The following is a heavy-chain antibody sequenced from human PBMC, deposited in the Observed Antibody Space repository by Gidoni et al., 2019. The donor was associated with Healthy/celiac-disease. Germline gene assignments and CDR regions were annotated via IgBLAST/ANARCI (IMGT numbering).Heavy chain of an antibody. Sequence: EWVSAISGSGGSTYYADSVKGRFTISRDNSKNTLYLQMNSLRAEDTAVYYCAKRYCSGGSCYSPFDYWGQGTLVTVSS. D-gene: IGHD2-15*01. CDR2: ISGSGGST. CDR3: AKRYCSGGSCYSPFDY. V-gene: IGHV3-23*01. J-gene: IGHJ4*02.